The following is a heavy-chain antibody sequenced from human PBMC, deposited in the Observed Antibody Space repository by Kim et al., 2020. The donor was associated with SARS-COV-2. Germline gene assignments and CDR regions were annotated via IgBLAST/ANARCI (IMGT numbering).Heavy chain of an antibody. CDR2: ISYDGSNK. CDR1: GFTFSSYA. CDR3: ARDSRITMVRGVILYYYGMDV. V-gene: IGHV3-30*04. Sequence: GGSLRLSCAASGFTFSSYAMHWVRQAPGKGLEWVAVISYDGSNKYYADSVKGRFTISRDNSKNTLYLQMNSLRAEDTAVYYCARDSRITMVRGVILYYYGMDVWGQGTTVTVSS. J-gene: IGHJ6*02. D-gene: IGHD3-10*01.